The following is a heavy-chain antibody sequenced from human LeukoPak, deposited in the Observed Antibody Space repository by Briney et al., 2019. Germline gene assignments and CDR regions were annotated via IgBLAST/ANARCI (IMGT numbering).Heavy chain of an antibody. CDR2: IWYDGSNK. J-gene: IGHJ4*02. CDR1: GFTFSSYG. V-gene: IGHV3-33*01. CDR3: TRDPDALDY. Sequence: GRSLRLSCAASGFTFSSYGMHWVRQAPGKGLEWVAVIWYDGSNKYYADSVKGRFTISRDNSKNTLYLQMNSLRAEDTAVYYCTRDPDALDYWGQGTLVTVSS.